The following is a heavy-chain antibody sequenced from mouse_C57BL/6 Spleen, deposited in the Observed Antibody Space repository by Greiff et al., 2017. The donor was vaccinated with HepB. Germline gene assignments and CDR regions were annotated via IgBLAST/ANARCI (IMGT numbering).Heavy chain of an antibody. CDR1: GFTFSSYA. D-gene: IGHD2-1*01. V-gene: IGHV5-4*01. CDR2: ISDGGSYT. J-gene: IGHJ1*03. Sequence: EVKLVESGGGLVKPGGSLKLSCAASGFTFSSYAMSWVRQTPEKRLEWVATISDGGSYTYYPDNVKGRFTISRDNAKNNLYLQMSHLKSEDTAMYYCARDLLWKDWYFDVWGTGTTVTVSS. CDR3: ARDLLWKDWYFDV.